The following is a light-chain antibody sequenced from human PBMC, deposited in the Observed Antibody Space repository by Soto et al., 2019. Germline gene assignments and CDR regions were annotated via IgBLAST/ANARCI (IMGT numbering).Light chain of an antibody. J-gene: IGKJ1*01. CDR1: QSVSSSY. Sequence: EIVLTQSPGTLSLSPGERDTLSCRASQSVSSSYLAGYQQKAGQAPRLLIYGASNRATGIPDRFSGSGSGTDFTLTVSRLDPEDFAAYYCQFSRTCGQGTKVEIK. V-gene: IGKV3-20*01. CDR2: GAS. CDR3: QFSRT.